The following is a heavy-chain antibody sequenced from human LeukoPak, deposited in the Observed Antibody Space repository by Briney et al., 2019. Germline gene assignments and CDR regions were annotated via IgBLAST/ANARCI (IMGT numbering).Heavy chain of an antibody. CDR1: GGSISSGGYY. V-gene: IGHV4-31*03. CDR2: IYYSGST. CDR3: ARDTGSGAYYGMDV. J-gene: IGHJ6*02. Sequence: SETLSLTCTVSGGSISSGGYYWSWIRQHPGKGLEWIGYIYYSGSTYYNPSLKSRVTISVDTSKNQFSLKLSSVTAADTAVYYCARDTGSGAYYGMDVWGQGTTVTVSS. D-gene: IGHD3-10*01.